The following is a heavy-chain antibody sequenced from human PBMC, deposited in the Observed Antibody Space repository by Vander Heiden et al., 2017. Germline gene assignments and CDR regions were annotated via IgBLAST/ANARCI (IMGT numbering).Heavy chain of an antibody. D-gene: IGHD1-26*01. V-gene: IGHV3-23*01. CDR2: ISGSGVSN. J-gene: IGHJ3*02. Sequence: EVQLLESGGGSVQPGVSLRLSCAASGLTFTSDAMSRVRRARGKGLEWVSAISGSGVSNYYEDSVKARLTISGDISKNTLCLKINGMGAEDTAVYYCAKGGGGSYADAFDIWGQGTMVTVSS. CDR1: GLTFTSDA. CDR3: AKGGGGSYADAFDI.